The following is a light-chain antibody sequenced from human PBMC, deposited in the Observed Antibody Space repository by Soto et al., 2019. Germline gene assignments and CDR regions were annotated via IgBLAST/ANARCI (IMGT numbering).Light chain of an antibody. CDR3: CSYALL. CDR2: EGT. V-gene: IGLV2-23*01. Sequence: QSALAQPASVSGSPGQSITISCTETNSGVGTHNLVSWYQQHPGKAPKLIIYEGTKRPSGVSNRFSGSKSGNTASLTISGLQAEDEADYYCCSYALLFGTGTKV. CDR1: NSGVGTHNL. J-gene: IGLJ1*01.